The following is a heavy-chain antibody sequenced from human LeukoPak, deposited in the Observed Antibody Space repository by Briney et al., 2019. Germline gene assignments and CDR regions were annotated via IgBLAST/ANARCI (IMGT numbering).Heavy chain of an antibody. V-gene: IGHV4-30-4*02. D-gene: IGHD1-1*01. CDR2: IHHSGNL. CDR3: AREERLRGTDWFPS. J-gene: IGHJ5*01. CDR1: GGPDSIGDSY. Sequence: SDTLSLPCTVSGGPDSIGDSYWNWIRQHPGKGLEWMGYIHHSGNLDYNPSLKSRVTLSVDTSKNQFSMNLASVTAADTAVYYCAREERLRGTDWFPSWGQGTLVTVSS.